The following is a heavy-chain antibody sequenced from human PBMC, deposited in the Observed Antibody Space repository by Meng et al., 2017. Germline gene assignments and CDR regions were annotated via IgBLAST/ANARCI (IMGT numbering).Heavy chain of an antibody. J-gene: IGHJ5*02. D-gene: IGHD2-21*02. CDR3: AHRRGDSREGWFDP. CDR2: IYWDDDK. CDR1: GFSLSTSGVG. V-gene: IGHV2-5*02. Sequence: QNTFKESEPQPVQPTPPLPLTCTFSGFSLSTSGVGVGWIRQPPGKALEWLALIYWDDDKRYSPSLKSRLTITKDTSKNQVVLTMTNMDPVDTATYYCAHRRGDSREGWFDPWGQGTLVTVSS.